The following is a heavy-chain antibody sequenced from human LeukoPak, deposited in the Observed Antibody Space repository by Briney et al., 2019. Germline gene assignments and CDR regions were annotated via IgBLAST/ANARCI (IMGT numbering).Heavy chain of an antibody. J-gene: IGHJ4*02. CDR1: GGTFSSYA. CDR3: ARDGTTVVTRGLFDY. Sequence: ASVKVSCKASGGTFSSYAISWVRQAPGQGLEWMGIINPSGGSTSYAQKFQGRVTMTRDTSTSTVYMELSSLRSEDTAVYYCARDGTTVVTRGLFDYWGQGTLVTVSS. CDR2: INPSGGST. V-gene: IGHV1-46*01. D-gene: IGHD4-23*01.